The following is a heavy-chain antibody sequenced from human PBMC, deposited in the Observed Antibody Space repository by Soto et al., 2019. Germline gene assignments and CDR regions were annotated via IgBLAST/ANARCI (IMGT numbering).Heavy chain of an antibody. CDR3: ARKTDGSGTHPRAFYFDL. J-gene: IGHJ4*02. D-gene: IGHD3-10*01. Sequence: QVQLVQSGAEVKKPGASVKVSCEASGYTFTAYYIHWVRQAPGQGLEWMGWINPNSGGTNNAQKFQGRVTMTRDTSISTAYMELSSLRYDDTAAYYCARKTDGSGTHPRAFYFDLCGQGTLVTLSS. CDR2: INPNSGGT. CDR1: GYTFTAYY. V-gene: IGHV1-2*02.